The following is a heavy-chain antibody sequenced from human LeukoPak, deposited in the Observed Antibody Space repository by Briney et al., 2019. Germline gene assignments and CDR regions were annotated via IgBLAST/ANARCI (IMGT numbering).Heavy chain of an antibody. CDR3: AGGNSEFDY. D-gene: IGHD4-23*01. J-gene: IGHJ4*02. CDR1: GYRFTNNW. V-gene: IGHV5-51*01. CDR2: LYPGDSNT. Sequence: GESLKISCKGPGYRFTNNWIGWVRQMPGKGLEWMGILYPGDSNTRYSPSFQGQVTISADKSISTAYLQWSSLKASDTAMYYCAGGNSEFDYWGQGTLVTVSS.